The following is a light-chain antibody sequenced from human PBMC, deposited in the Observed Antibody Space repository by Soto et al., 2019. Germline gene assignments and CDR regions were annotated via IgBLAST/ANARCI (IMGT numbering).Light chain of an antibody. CDR1: SSNIGSYT. Sequence: QSLLTQPPSASGTPGQRVTISCSGGSSNIGSYTVNWYQHLPGTAPKLLIYSNNQRPSGVPDRFSGSKSGTSASLAISGLQSEDEADYYCEAWDDSLNGAVFGGGTQLTVL. CDR2: SNN. J-gene: IGLJ7*01. CDR3: EAWDDSLNGAV. V-gene: IGLV1-44*01.